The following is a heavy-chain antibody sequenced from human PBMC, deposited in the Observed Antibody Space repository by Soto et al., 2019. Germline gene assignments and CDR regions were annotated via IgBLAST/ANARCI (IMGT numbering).Heavy chain of an antibody. CDR2: IGTAGDT. J-gene: IGHJ3*02. V-gene: IGHV3-13*01. Sequence: GGSLRLSCAASGFTFSSYDMHWVRQAPGKGLEWVSAIGTAGDTYYPGSVKGRFTIARENAKNSWYLQMNSLRAGDTAVYYCARGLPNPDHGSGGSCYPTGRAFDIWGQGTMVTVSS. CDR3: ARGLPNPDHGSGGSCYPTGRAFDI. CDR1: GFTFSSYD. D-gene: IGHD2-15*01.